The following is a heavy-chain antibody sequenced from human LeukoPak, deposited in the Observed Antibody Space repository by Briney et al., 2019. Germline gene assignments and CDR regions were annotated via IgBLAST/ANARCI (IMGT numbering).Heavy chain of an antibody. D-gene: IGHD2-2*01. Sequence: PGGSLRLSCAASGFTFSSYAMHWVRQAPGKGLEWVAVISYDGSNKYYADSVKGRFTISRDNSKNTLYLQMNSLRAEDTAVYYCARERYTAMPVLGDAFDIWGQGTMVTVSS. V-gene: IGHV3-30-3*01. CDR1: GFTFSSYA. J-gene: IGHJ3*02. CDR3: ARERYTAMPVLGDAFDI. CDR2: ISYDGSNK.